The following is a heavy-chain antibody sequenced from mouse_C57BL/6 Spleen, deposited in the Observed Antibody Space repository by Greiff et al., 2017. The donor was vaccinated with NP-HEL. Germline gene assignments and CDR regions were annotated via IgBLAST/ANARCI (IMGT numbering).Heavy chain of an antibody. CDR3: ARRDEDFDY. D-gene: IGHD3-3*01. V-gene: IGHV5-6*01. CDR2: ISSGGSYT. Sequence: EVQLVESGGDLVKPGGSLKLSCAASGFTFSSYGMSWVRQTPDKRLEWVATISSGGSYTYYPDSVKGRFTISRDNAKNTLYLQMSSLKSEDTAMYYCARRDEDFDYWGQGTTLTVSS. J-gene: IGHJ2*01. CDR1: GFTFSSYG.